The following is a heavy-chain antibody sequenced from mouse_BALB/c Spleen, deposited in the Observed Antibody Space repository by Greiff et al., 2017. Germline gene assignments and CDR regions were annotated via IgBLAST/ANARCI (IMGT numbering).Heavy chain of an antibody. J-gene: IGHJ4*01. CDR1: GYSFTSYW. V-gene: IGHV1-5*01. CDR3: TYYYGSSSYAMDY. D-gene: IGHD1-1*01. Sequence: EVKLQESGTVLARPGASVKMSCKASGYSFTSYWMHWVKQRPGQGLEWIGAIYPGNSDTSYNQKFKGKAKLTAVTSASTAYMELSSLTNEDSAVYYCTYYYGSSSYAMDYWGQGTSVTVSS. CDR2: IYPGNSDT.